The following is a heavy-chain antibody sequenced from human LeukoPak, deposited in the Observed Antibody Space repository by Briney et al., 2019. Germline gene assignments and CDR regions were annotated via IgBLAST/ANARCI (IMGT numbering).Heavy chain of an antibody. CDR1: GYTFTGFY. CDR3: ARVVGGNYYGSETGDY. Sequence: ASVRLSCKASGYTFTGFYMHWVRQAPGQGLEWMGWINPNSGGTKYAQTFQGRVTMTRDTSISTAYMELSSLRSDDTAVYYCARVVGGNYYGSETGDYWGQGTLVTVSS. V-gene: IGHV1-2*02. D-gene: IGHD3-10*01. J-gene: IGHJ4*02. CDR2: INPNSGGT.